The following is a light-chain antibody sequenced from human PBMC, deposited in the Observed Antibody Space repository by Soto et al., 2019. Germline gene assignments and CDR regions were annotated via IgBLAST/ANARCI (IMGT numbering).Light chain of an antibody. Sequence: DIQMTQSPSSVSASVGDRVTITCRASEAIASWVAWYQQKPGKAPKVLIYKSYILQSGVPSRFSGSGSGTDFTLTISNLQHEDFATYFCQQVNSFPFTFGPGTEVDIK. CDR1: EAIASW. J-gene: IGKJ3*01. CDR2: KSY. CDR3: QQVNSFPFT. V-gene: IGKV1-12*01.